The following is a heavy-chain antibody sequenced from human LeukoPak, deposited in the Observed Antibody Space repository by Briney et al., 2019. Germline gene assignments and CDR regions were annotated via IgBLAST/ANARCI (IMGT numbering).Heavy chain of an antibody. CDR3: VKDRRIGVTGIFDY. CDR1: TFIFSSYA. Sequence: PGGSLRLSCSVSTFIFSSYALHWVRQAPGKGLEHVSAININGRSTYYADSVKGRFTISRDNSKNTLYLQMSSLRLEDTAVYYCVKDRRIGVTGIFDYWGRGTLVTASS. V-gene: IGHV3-64D*09. J-gene: IGHJ4*02. CDR2: ININGRST. D-gene: IGHD6-19*01.